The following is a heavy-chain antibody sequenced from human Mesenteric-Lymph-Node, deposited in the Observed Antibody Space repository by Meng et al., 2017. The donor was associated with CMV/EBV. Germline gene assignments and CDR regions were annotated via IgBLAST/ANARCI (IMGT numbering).Heavy chain of an antibody. J-gene: IGHJ4*02. Sequence: GSLRLSCAVYGGSFSGYYWSWIRQPPGKGLEWIGEINHSGSTNYNPSLKSRVTISVDTSKNQFSLKLSSVTAADTAVYYCGAGDLEFDYWGQGTLVTVPQ. CDR3: GAGDLEFDY. CDR2: INHSGST. D-gene: IGHD3-10*01. V-gene: IGHV4-34*01. CDR1: GGSFSGYY.